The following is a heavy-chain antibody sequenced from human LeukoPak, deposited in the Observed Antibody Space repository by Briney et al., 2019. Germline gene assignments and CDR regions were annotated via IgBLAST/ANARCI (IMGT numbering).Heavy chain of an antibody. CDR2: MNPNSGNT. J-gene: IGHJ3*02. CDR3: ATVEQLSDAFDI. D-gene: IGHD5-18*01. CDR1: GYTFTSYG. V-gene: IGHV1-8*02. Sequence: ASVKVSCKASGYTFTSYGISWVRQATGQGLEWMGWMNPNSGNTGYAQKFQGRVTMTEDTSTDTAYMELSSLRSEDTAVYYCATVEQLSDAFDIWGQGTMVTVSS.